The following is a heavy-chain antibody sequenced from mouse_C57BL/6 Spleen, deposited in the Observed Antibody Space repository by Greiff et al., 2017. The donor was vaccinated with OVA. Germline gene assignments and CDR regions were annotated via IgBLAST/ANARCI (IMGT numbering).Heavy chain of an antibody. CDR3: ARKDGYYWYFDV. V-gene: IGHV1-55*01. CDR2: IYPGSGST. CDR1: GYTFTSYW. J-gene: IGHJ1*03. D-gene: IGHD2-3*01. Sequence: VQLQQPGAELVKPGASVKMSCTASGYTFTSYWITWVKQRPGQGLEWIGDIYPGSGSTNYNEKFKSKATLTVDTSSSTAYMQVSSLTSEDSAVYYSARKDGYYWYFDVWGTGTTVTVSS.